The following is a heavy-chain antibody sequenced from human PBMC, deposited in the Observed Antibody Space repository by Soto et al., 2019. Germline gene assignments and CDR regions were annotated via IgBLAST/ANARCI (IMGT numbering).Heavy chain of an antibody. CDR3: ARQRTTVVTQAYFDH. J-gene: IGHJ4*02. D-gene: IGHD2-21*02. CDR2: IYYSGRT. V-gene: IGHV4-39*01. CDR1: GESISSSSYY. Sequence: SETLSLTCSVSGESISSSSYYWGWIRQPPGKGLEWIGSIYYSGRTYYNPSFKSRVTISIDTSKNQFSLKLSSVTATDTAVYYCARQRTTVVTQAYFDHWGQGALVTVSS.